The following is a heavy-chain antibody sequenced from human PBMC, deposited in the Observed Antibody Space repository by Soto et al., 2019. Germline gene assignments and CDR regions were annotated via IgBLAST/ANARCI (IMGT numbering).Heavy chain of an antibody. CDR2: LSPYSGAT. CDR3: AKEADSSSGDWFDP. Sequence: ASVKVSCKASGYTFTGSHIHWVRQAPGQGLEWMGWLSPYSGATNFAQKFQGRVTTTRDTSITTTYLELTGLRPDDTAVYYCAKEADSSSGDWFDPWGQGTLVTVSS. CDR1: GYTFTGSH. V-gene: IGHV1-2*02. D-gene: IGHD6-6*01. J-gene: IGHJ5*02.